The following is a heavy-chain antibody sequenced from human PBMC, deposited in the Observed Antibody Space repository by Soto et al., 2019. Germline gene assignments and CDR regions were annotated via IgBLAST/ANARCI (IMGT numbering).Heavy chain of an antibody. Sequence: GALRLSCPASGLTFSSYVIHWVRQAPGKGLEWVAVISYDGSNKYYADSVKGRFTISRDNSRNTLFLHMNSLRAEDTALYYCAQDPRNGIYIFGSNFGYWGQGTLVTSPQ. V-gene: IGHV3-30*18. CDR1: GLTFSSYV. CDR2: ISYDGSNK. J-gene: IGHJ4*02. D-gene: IGHD2-8*01. CDR3: AQDPRNGIYIFGSNFGY.